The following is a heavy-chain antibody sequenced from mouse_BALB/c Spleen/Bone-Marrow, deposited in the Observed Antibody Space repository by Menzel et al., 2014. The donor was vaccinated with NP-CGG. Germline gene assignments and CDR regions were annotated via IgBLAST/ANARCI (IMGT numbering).Heavy chain of an antibody. CDR1: GYTFTSYY. Sequence: GAELVKPGASVKLSCKASGYTFTSYYMYWVKQRPGQGLEWFGEINPSNGGTNFNEKFKNKATLSVDKSSSTAYMQLSSLTSEDSAVYYCSRGRRDALDYWGQGTSVTVSS. J-gene: IGHJ4*01. CDR3: SRGRRDALDY. V-gene: IGHV1S81*02. CDR2: INPSNGGT.